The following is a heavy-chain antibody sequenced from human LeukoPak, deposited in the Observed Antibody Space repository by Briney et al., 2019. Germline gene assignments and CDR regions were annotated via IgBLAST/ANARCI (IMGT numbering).Heavy chain of an antibody. Sequence: GGSLRLSCSGSGFTCSTYSMNWVRQAPGNGLEGVSYISSGSSTTYYEDSVKGRFTISRDNAKNSLYLQRNSLRDEDTAVYYCARGQGATTDYWGQGTLVTVSS. V-gene: IGHV3-48*02. J-gene: IGHJ4*02. D-gene: IGHD1-26*01. CDR3: ARGQGATTDY. CDR1: GFTCSTYS. CDR2: ISSGSSTT.